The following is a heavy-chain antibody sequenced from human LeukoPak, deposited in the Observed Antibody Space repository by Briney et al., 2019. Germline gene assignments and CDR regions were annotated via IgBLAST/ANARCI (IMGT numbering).Heavy chain of an antibody. Sequence: PGGSLRLSCAASGFTFTSHAMSWVRHAPGNWLEWVSSISGSGASSYNANYVQGWHTIATNNAKNTLYIQMNRLRAEDTAVYYCASPGTFWSGYLLGTFFDYWGQGTLVTVSS. CDR1: GFTFTSHA. D-gene: IGHD3-3*01. V-gene: IGHV3-23*01. CDR3: ASPGTFWSGYLLGTFFDY. CDR2: ISGSGASS. J-gene: IGHJ4*02.